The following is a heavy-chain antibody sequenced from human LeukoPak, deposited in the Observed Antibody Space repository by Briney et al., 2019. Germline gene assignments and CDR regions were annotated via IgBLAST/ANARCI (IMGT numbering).Heavy chain of an antibody. CDR2: IKSKTDGGTT. J-gene: IGHJ4*02. CDR3: TTDPPMIVVVPRSY. Sequence: GGSLRLSCAASGFTFSNAWMSWVRQAPGKGLEWVGRIKSKTDGGTTDYAAPVKGRFTISRDDSKNTLYLQMNSLKTEDTAVYYCTTDPPMIVVVPRSYWGQGTLVTVSS. V-gene: IGHV3-15*01. CDR1: GFTFSNAW. D-gene: IGHD3-22*01.